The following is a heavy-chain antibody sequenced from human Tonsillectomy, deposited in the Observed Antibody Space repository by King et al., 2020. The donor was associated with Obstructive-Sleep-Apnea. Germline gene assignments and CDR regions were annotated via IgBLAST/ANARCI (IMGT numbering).Heavy chain of an antibody. Sequence: LVESGGGVVQPGRSLRLSCAASGFTFSHYAVHWVRQAPGKGLDWVAVISYDGSNKYYADSVKGRFTISRDISKSRLFLQMNSLRAEDTAVYYCARGRLVGAIDYWGQGTLVTVSS. V-gene: IGHV3-30-3*01. CDR2: ISYDGSNK. D-gene: IGHD1-26*01. CDR3: ARGRLVGAIDY. CDR1: GFTFSHYA. J-gene: IGHJ4*02.